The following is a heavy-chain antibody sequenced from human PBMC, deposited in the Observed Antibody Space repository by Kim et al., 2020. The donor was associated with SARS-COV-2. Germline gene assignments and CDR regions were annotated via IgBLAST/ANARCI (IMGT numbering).Heavy chain of an antibody. CDR3: AKAESGKLDY. Sequence: GGSLRLSCVASGFTFSSYGMHWVRQAPGKGLEWVAVVSNDGRNKYYAGSVKGRFTISRDNSKNTLYLQMNSLRVEDTAVYFCAKAESGKLDYWGQGVLVTVSS. D-gene: IGHD1-26*01. CDR2: VSNDGRNK. J-gene: IGHJ4*02. CDR1: GFTFSSYG. V-gene: IGHV3-30*18.